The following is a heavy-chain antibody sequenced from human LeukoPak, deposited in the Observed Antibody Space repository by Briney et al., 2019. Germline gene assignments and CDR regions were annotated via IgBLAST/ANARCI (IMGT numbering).Heavy chain of an antibody. CDR3: VRAVDPHLYDSSGFDY. D-gene: IGHD3-22*01. J-gene: IGHJ4*02. Sequence: GGSLRLSCAASGFTFSSYEMNWIRQAPGKGLEWVSYISFSGDIIHYADSVKGRFTISRDNAKNSLYLQMNSLRVEDTAVYYCVRAVDPHLYDSSGFDYWGQGALVTVSS. CDR1: GFTFSSYE. V-gene: IGHV3-48*03. CDR2: ISFSGDII.